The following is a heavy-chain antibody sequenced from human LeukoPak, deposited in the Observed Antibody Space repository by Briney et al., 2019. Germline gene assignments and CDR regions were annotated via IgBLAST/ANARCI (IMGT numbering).Heavy chain of an antibody. D-gene: IGHD6-19*01. CDR3: TQDVSNGYRSVNFDY. Sequence: GGSLRPSCVASGFTFSNYGMHWVRQAPGKGLEWVAVISYDETNKYYTESVKGRFTISRDQSKNTLYLQMNSLRVEDTAVYYCTQDVSNGYRSVNFDYWGQGILVTVSS. J-gene: IGHJ4*02. CDR2: ISYDETNK. V-gene: IGHV3-30*18. CDR1: GFTFSNYG.